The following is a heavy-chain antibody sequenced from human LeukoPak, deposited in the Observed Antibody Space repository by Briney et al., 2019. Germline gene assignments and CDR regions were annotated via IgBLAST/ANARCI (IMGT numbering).Heavy chain of an antibody. J-gene: IGHJ6*02. D-gene: IGHD6-13*01. Sequence: GRSLRLSCAASGFTFSSYAMHWVRQAPGKGLEWMAVISYDGSNKYYADSVKGRFTISRDNSKNTLYLQMNSLRAADTAVYYCARGSPDIAAAGTNKDYGMDVWGQGTTVTVSS. CDR2: ISYDGSNK. CDR1: GFTFSSYA. CDR3: ARGSPDIAAAGTNKDYGMDV. V-gene: IGHV3-30-3*01.